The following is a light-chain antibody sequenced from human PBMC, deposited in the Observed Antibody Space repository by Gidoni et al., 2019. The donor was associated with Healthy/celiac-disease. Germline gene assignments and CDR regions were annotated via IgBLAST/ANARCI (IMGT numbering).Light chain of an antibody. J-gene: IGKJ1*01. Sequence: ELVMTQSPATLSVSPGERATPPCRASQSVSSNLAWYQQKPGQAPRLLIYGASTRATGIPARFSGSGSGTEFTLTISSLQSEDFAVYYCQQYNNWLWTFGQGTKVEIK. CDR2: GAS. CDR1: QSVSSN. V-gene: IGKV3-15*01. CDR3: QQYNNWLWT.